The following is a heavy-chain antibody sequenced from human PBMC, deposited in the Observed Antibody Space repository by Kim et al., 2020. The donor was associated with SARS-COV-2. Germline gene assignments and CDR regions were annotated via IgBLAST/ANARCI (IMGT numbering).Heavy chain of an antibody. CDR3: SRLYSSSTYYYYYGMDF. J-gene: IGHJ6*01. D-gene: IGHD6-6*01. Sequence: SETLSLTCTVSGGSISSYYWSWIRQPPGKGLEWIGYIYYSGSTNYNPSLKSRLTITVGTSKNQFSLKLSSVTAADTTVYYFSRLYSSSTYYYYYGMDFWG. CDR2: IYYSGST. CDR1: GGSISSYY. V-gene: IGHV4-59*01.